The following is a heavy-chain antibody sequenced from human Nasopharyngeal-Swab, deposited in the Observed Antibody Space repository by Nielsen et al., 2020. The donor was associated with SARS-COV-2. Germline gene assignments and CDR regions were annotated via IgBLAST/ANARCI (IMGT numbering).Heavy chain of an antibody. CDR3: VTGDIVATGDYYYGMDV. CDR1: GFTFSSYA. CDR2: ISSNGGST. D-gene: IGHD5-12*01. V-gene: IGHV3-64D*06. Sequence: GGSLRLSCSASGFTFSSYAMHWVRQAPGKGLEYVSAISSNGGSTYYADPVKGRFTISRDNSKNTLYLQMSSLRAEDTAVYYCVTGDIVATGDYYYGMDVWGQGTTVTVSS. J-gene: IGHJ6*02.